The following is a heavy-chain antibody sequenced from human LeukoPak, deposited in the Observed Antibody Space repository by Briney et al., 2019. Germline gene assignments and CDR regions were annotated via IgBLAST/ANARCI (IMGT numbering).Heavy chain of an antibody. D-gene: IGHD1-14*01. CDR2: LLYDGNTR. CDR3: ARDHRPEIQYYYMDV. V-gene: IGHV3-33*01. J-gene: IGHJ6*03. CDR1: GFSLSNYG. Sequence: GGSLRLSCAASGFSLSNYGMHWVRQAPGKGLEWVTALLYDGNTRHYSDSVRGRFTISRDISKNTFYLQMNSLTAEDTAVYYCARDHRPEIQYYYMDVWGKGTTVAVSS.